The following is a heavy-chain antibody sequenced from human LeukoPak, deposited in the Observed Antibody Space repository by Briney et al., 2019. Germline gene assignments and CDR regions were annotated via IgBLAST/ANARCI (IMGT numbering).Heavy chain of an antibody. CDR3: ARAMVATNYYYYMDV. D-gene: IGHD5-12*01. CDR2: IYHSGST. CDR1: GYSISSGYY. J-gene: IGHJ6*03. Sequence: SETLSLTCTVSGYSISSGYYWGWIRQPPGKGLEWIGSIYHSGSTYYNPSLKSRVTISVDTSKNQFSLKLSSVTAADTAVYYCARAMVATNYYYYMDVWGKGTTVTVSS. V-gene: IGHV4-38-2*02.